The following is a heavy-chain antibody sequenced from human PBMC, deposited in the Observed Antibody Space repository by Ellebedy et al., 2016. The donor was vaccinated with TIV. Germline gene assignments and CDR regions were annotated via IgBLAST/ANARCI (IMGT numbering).Heavy chain of an antibody. V-gene: IGHV2-5*02. CDR3: VHNSDWFGPLDY. CDR2: IYRDDDK. CDR1: GFSLSTSGVG. Sequence: SGPTLVKPTQTLTLTCTFSGFSLSTSGVGVGWIRQPPGKALEWLGLIYRDDDKRYSSSFISRVSIARDTSKNQVVLTMTDMDPVDTATYYCVHNSDWFGPLDYWGQGALVTVSS. D-gene: IGHD3-9*01. J-gene: IGHJ4*02.